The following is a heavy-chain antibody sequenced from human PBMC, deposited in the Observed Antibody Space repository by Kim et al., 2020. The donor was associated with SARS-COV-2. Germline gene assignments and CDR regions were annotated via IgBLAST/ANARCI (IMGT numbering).Heavy chain of an antibody. J-gene: IGHJ4*01. Sequence: GGSLRLSCAASGFTFSSYAMTWVRQAPGKGLEWVSFISSTGSIIYYADSVEGRFTISRDNAKNSVSLQMNSLRDEDTAMYYCAIRGYYIDFCGHGTLVTVSS. CDR2: ISSTGSII. D-gene: IGHD6-13*01. CDR1: GFTFSSYA. CDR3: AIRGYYIDF. V-gene: IGHV3-48*02.